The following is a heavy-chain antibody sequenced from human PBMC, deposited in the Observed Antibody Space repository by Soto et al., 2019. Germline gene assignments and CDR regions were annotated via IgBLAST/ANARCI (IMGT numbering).Heavy chain of an antibody. D-gene: IGHD3-10*01. CDR1: GGSISSSNW. Sequence: SETLSLTCAASGGSISSSNWWSWVRQPPGKGLEWIGEIYHSGSTNYNPSLKSRVTISVDKSKNQFSLKLSSVTAADTAVYYCATGRPHYYGSGSYPDYGMDVWGQGTTVTVSS. J-gene: IGHJ6*02. CDR2: IYHSGST. CDR3: ATGRPHYYGSGSYPDYGMDV. V-gene: IGHV4-4*02.